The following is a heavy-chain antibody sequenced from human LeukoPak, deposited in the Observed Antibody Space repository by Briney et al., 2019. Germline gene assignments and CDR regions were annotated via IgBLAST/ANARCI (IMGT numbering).Heavy chain of an antibody. D-gene: IGHD3-10*01. V-gene: IGHV1-69*05. CDR1: GGTFTSYA. CDR3: ARATMVRGWSYYYMDV. J-gene: IGHJ6*03. Sequence: SVKVSCKASGGTFTSYAISWVRQAPGQGLEWMGGIIPIFGTANYAQKFQGRVTITTDESTSTAYMELSSLRSEDTAVYYCARATMVRGWSYYYMDVWGKGTTVTVSS. CDR2: IIPIFGTA.